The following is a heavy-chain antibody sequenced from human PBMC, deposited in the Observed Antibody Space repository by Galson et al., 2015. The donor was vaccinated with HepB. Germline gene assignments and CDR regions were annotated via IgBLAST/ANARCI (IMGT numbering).Heavy chain of an antibody. V-gene: IGHV3-30-3*01. CDR1: GFTFSSYA. J-gene: IGHJ4*02. CDR2: ISYDGSNK. Sequence: SLRLSCAASGFTFSSYAMHWVRQAPGKGLEWVAVISYDGSNKYYADSVKGRFTISRDNSKNTLYLQMNSLRAEDTAVYYCARDKHAYGSGRLFDYWGQGTLVTVSS. D-gene: IGHD3-10*01. CDR3: ARDKHAYGSGRLFDY.